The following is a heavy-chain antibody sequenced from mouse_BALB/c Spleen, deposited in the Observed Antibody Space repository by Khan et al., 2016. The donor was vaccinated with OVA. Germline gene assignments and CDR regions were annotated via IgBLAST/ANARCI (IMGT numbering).Heavy chain of an antibody. Sequence: HVQLKQSGAELARPGASVKMSCKASGYTFTTYTIHWVKQRPGQGLEWIGYIIPSTDYTTYNQKFKDKATLTADKSSSTAYMQLSSLTSDDSAVYYCAKEGAYYRSDGWFAYWGQGTLVTVSA. CDR2: IIPSTDYT. D-gene: IGHD2-14*01. CDR1: GYTFTTYT. J-gene: IGHJ3*01. CDR3: AKEGAYYRSDGWFAY. V-gene: IGHV1-4*01.